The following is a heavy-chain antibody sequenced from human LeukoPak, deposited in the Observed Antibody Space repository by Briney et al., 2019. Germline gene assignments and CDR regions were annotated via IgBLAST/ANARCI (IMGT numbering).Heavy chain of an antibody. CDR2: ISSSSSYT. J-gene: IGHJ6*02. CDR3: ARDYYDSSGYYSYYYGMDV. D-gene: IGHD3-22*01. Sequence: SGGSLRLSCAASGFTFSDYYMSWIRHAPGKGLEWVSYISSSSSYTNYADSVKGRFTISRDNAKNSLYLQMNSLRAEDTAVYYCARDYYDSSGYYSYYYGMDVWGQGTTVTVSS. CDR1: GFTFSDYY. V-gene: IGHV3-11*06.